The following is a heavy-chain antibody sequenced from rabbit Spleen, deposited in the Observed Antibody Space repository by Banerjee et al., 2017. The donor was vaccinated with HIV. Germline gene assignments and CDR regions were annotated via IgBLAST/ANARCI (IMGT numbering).Heavy chain of an antibody. Sequence: QSLEESGGDLVKPGASLTLTCTASGIDFSTNYDMCWVRQAPGKGPEWIACIRTGDGKTYYASWAKGRFTVSKTSSTTVTLQMTSLTAADTATYFCARRRYNGDDWGDGDGDYYFKLWGPGTLVTVS. CDR2: IRTGDGKT. CDR1: GIDFSTNYD. V-gene: IGHV1S40*01. D-gene: IGHD2-1*01. CDR3: ARRRYNGDDWGDGDGDYYFKL. J-gene: IGHJ4*01.